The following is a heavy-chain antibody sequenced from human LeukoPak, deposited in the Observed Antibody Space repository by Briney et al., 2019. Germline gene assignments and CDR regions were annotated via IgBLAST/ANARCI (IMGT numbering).Heavy chain of an antibody. D-gene: IGHD5-18*01. CDR1: GFTFSSYW. J-gene: IGHJ3*02. V-gene: IGHV3-7*03. CDR3: ARPIRRGYSYFHRGIDALDT. CDR2: IKQDGSEK. Sequence: PGGSLRLSCAASGFTFSSYWMSWVRQAPGKGLEWVANIKQDGSEKYYVDSVKGRFTISRDNAKNSLYLQMNSLRAEDTAVYYCARPIRRGYSYFHRGIDALDTWGQGTMVTVSS.